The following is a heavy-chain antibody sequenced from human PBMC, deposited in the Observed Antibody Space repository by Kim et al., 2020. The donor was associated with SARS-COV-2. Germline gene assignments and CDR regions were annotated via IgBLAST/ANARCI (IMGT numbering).Heavy chain of an antibody. D-gene: IGHD5-12*01. CDR1: GFNFSSYS. V-gene: IGHV3-21*01. J-gene: IGHJ6*02. CDR3: ACGYSGYDKYYYDMDV. Sequence: GGSLRLSCAASGFNFSSYSMIWVRQAPGKGLEWVSFISISGTYIYYADSVKGRFTISRDDAKNSLYLLMNSLRAEDTAVYYCACGYSGYDKYYYDMDVWGQGTTVTVSS. CDR2: ISISGTYI.